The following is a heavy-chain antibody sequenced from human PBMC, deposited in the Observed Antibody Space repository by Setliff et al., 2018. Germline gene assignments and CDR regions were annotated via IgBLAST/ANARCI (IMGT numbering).Heavy chain of an antibody. J-gene: IGHJ4*02. CDR1: GYTFTSYG. V-gene: IGHV1-18*01. CDR2: ISAYNGNT. CDR3: ARTYCGDNCYPSPFDY. D-gene: IGHD2-21*02. Sequence: ASVKVSCKASGYTFTSYGISWVRQAPGQGLEWMGWISAYNGNTNYAQKLQGRVTMTTDTSTSTAYMELRSLRSDDTAVYYCARTYCGDNCYPSPFDYWGQGTLVTVSS.